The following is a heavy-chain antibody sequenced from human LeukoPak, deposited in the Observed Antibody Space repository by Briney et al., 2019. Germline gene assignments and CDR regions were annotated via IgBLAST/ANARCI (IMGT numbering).Heavy chain of an antibody. CDR1: GGSVSTYY. CDR3: ASTSGNCFGGNCYSAFDY. J-gene: IGHJ4*02. CDR2: IYYTGST. V-gene: IGHV4-59*02. Sequence: SETLSLTCTVSGGSVSTYYCNWIRQPPGKGLEWIGFIYYTGSTSYNPSLKSRLTISVDTSTNQFSLKLSSVTAADTAVYYCASTSGNCFGGNCYSAFDYWGQGTLVTVSS. D-gene: IGHD2-15*01.